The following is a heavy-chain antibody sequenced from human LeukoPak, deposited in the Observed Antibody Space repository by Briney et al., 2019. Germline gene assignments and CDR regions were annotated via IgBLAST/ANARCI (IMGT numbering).Heavy chain of an antibody. J-gene: IGHJ6*03. CDR2: IYTSGST. Sequence: LSETLSLTCTVPGGSISSGSYYWSWIRQPAGKGLEWIGRIYTSGSTNYNPSLKSRVTISVDTSKNQFSLKLSSVTAADTAVYYCARDRYYYYYMDVWGKGTTVTVSS. V-gene: IGHV4-61*02. CDR1: GGSISSGSYY. CDR3: ARDRYYYYYMDV.